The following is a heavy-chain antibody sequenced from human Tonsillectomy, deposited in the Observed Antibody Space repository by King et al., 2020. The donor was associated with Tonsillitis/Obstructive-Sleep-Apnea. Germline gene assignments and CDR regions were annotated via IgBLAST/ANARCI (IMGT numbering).Heavy chain of an antibody. V-gene: IGHV5-10-1*03. CDR2: IDPSDSYT. CDR1: GYSFTNYW. D-gene: IGHD1-26*01. CDR3: ARHREEGYYYHGMDV. J-gene: IGHJ6*02. Sequence: VQLVESGAEVKKPGESLRISCKGSGYSFTNYWISWVRQMPGKGLEWMGRIDPSDSYTNYSPSFQGHVTISADKSISAAYLQWSSLKASDTAMYYCARHREEGYYYHGMDVWGQGTTVTVSS.